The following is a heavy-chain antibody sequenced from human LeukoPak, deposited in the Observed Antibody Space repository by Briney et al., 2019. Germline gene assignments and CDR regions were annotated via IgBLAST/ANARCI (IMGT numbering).Heavy chain of an antibody. Sequence: ASVKVSCKTSGYTFSSYDSNWVRQATGQGLEWRGWMNPNSYNTDCALNFQGRVTFTRNTSITTAYMEVRTLRHEDTAMYYCARAVRIVGSNPLLGPFEFYFDYWGPRTLVTVSS. CDR3: ARAVRIVGSNPLLGPFEFYFDY. CDR1: GYTFSSYD. CDR2: MNPNSYNT. J-gene: IGHJ4*01. D-gene: IGHD1-26*01. V-gene: IGHV1-8*03.